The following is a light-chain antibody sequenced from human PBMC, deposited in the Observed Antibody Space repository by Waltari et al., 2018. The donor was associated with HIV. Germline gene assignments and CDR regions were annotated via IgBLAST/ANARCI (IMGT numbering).Light chain of an antibody. CDR3: QTWGTGIVV. V-gene: IGLV4-69*01. CDR2: LSTNGSH. Sequence: QVVLTQSPSASASLGASAKLPCTLSSGHTNYAIAWPQQQPEKGPRYLMRLSTNGSHTKGDGIPDRFSGSSSGAERYLTISSLQSEDEADYYCQTWGTGIVVFGGGTKLTVL. J-gene: IGLJ2*01. CDR1: SGHTNYA.